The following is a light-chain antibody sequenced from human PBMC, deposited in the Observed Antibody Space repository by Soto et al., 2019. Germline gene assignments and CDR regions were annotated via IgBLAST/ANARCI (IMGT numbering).Light chain of an antibody. V-gene: IGLV2-8*01. J-gene: IGLJ3*02. CDR2: EVN. Sequence: QSALTQPPSASGSPGQSVTISCTGTSSDVGAYDYVCWYQQHPGKAPKLMIYEVNKRPSGVPDRFSGSKSGNTASLTVSGLQAGDEADYYCCSHSSSITWMFGGGTKLTVL. CDR3: CSHSSSITWM. CDR1: SSDVGAYDY.